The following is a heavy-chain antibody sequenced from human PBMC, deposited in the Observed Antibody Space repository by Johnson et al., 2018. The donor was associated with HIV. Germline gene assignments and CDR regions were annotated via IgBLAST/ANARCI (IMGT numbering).Heavy chain of an antibody. Sequence: EMQLVESGGGVVRPGGSLRLSCAASGFTFDDYGMSWVSQVPGKGLEWVSGINWNGGSIGYAGSVKGRFTISRDNAKNSLYLQMNSLRAEDTALYYCAKDLAFAYCGGDCYSGAFDMWGQGTMVTVS. CDR1: GFTFDDYG. J-gene: IGHJ3*02. CDR2: INWNGGSI. D-gene: IGHD2-21*02. CDR3: AKDLAFAYCGGDCYSGAFDM. V-gene: IGHV3-20*04.